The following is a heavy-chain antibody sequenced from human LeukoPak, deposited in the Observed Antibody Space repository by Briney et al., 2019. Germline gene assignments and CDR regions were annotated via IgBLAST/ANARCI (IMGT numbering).Heavy chain of an antibody. J-gene: IGHJ5*02. CDR3: AREYNSSSAWEGGGWFDP. V-gene: IGHV1-18*01. CDR2: ISAYNGNT. D-gene: IGHD6-6*01. CDR1: GYTFTSYG. Sequence: GASAKVSCKASGYTFTSYGISWVRQAPGQGLEWMGWISAYNGNTNYAQKLQGRVTMTTDTSTSTAYMELSRLRSDDTAVYYCAREYNSSSAWEGGGWFDPWGQGTLVTVSS.